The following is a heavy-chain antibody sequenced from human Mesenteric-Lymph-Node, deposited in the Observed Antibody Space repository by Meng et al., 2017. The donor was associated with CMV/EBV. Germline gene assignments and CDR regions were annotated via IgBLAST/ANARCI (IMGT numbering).Heavy chain of an antibody. CDR1: GFTVSSTY. V-gene: IGHV3-53*01. CDR2: TCTGGDT. D-gene: IGHD1-26*01. CDR3: AKSTTQSELPYPDIDY. Sequence: GESLKISCAASGFTVSSTYMSRVRQAPRKGLEWVSPTCTGGDTYYADSVKGRFTISRDNSKNTVCLQMNSLRAEDTAVYYCAKSTTQSELPYPDIDYWGQGTLVTVSS. J-gene: IGHJ4*02.